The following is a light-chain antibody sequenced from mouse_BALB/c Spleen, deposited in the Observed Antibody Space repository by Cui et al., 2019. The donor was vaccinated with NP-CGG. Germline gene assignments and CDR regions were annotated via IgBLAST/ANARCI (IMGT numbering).Light chain of an antibody. Sequence: AVVTQESALTTSPGETVTLTCRSSTGAVTTSNYANWVQEKPDHLFTGLIGGTNNRAPGVPARFSGSLIGDKAALTITGAQTEDEAIYFCALWYSNHLMFGGGTKLTVL. CDR2: GTN. CDR3: ALWYSNHLM. V-gene: IGLV1*01. J-gene: IGLJ1*01. CDR1: TGAVTTSNY.